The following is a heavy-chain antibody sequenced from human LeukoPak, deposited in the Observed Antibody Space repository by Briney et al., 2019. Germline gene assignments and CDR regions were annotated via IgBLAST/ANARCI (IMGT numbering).Heavy chain of an antibody. V-gene: IGHV3-11*01. J-gene: IGHJ4*02. Sequence: GGSLRLSCVGSGFTFSDYYMSWIRQARGKGLEWVSYISSSGSTRYYADSVKGRFTISRYNTKNSLYLQMNSLRAEDTAVYYCAREDRDYGDAYFGYWGQGTLVTVSS. CDR2: ISSSGSTR. CDR3: AREDRDYGDAYFGY. D-gene: IGHD4-17*01. CDR1: GFTFSDYY.